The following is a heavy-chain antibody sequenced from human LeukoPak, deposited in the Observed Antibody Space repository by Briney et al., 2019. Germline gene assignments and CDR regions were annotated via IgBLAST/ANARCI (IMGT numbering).Heavy chain of an antibody. J-gene: IGHJ4*02. CDR2: ISAYNGNT. CDR1: GYTFTSYS. CDR3: ARASYCIDGSCYSDY. V-gene: IGHV1-18*01. D-gene: IGHD2-15*01. Sequence: GASVKVSCKASGYTFTSYSISWVRQAPGQGLEWMGWISAYNGNTIYAQKVKGRVTMTTDTSTSTAYMELRSLKSDDTAVYYCARASYCIDGSCYSDYWGQGTLVTVSS.